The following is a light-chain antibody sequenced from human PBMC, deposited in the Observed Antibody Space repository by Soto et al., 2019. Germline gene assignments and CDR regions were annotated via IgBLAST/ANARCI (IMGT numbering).Light chain of an antibody. J-gene: IGKJ4*02. CDR3: QQRSSWPLT. V-gene: IGKV3-11*01. CDR2: GAS. Sequence: EIALTQSPGTLSLSPGERATLSCRASQSVSNNSLAWYQQKPGQAPRLLIYGASNRATGIPARFSGSGSGTDFTLTISSLEPEDFAVYFCQQRSSWPLTFGGGSKVDIK. CDR1: QSVSNNS.